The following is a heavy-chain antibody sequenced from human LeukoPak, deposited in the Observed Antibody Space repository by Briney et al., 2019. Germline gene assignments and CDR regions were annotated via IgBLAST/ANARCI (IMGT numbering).Heavy chain of an antibody. CDR1: GGSITSYY. CDR2: IYYSGST. J-gene: IGHJ4*02. D-gene: IGHD2-15*01. CDR3: ATTGPYCSGGSCYSH. V-gene: IGHV4-39*07. Sequence: SETLSLTCTVSGGSITSYYWGWIRQPPGKGLEWIGSIYYSGSTYYNPSLKSRVTISVDTSKNQFSLKLSSVTAAYTAVYYCATTGPYCSGGSCYSHWGQGTLVTVSS.